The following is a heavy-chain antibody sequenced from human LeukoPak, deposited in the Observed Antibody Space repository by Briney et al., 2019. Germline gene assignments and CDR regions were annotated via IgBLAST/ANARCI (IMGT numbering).Heavy chain of an antibody. Sequence: TGGSLRLSCAASEFTFRSYAMQWVRQAPGKGLEWVSGISDSGDRTFYAHSVKGRFTISRDNSKNTLYLQMNSLRAEDTAVYYCAKCSDSSGYYREASDYWGQGTLVAVSS. V-gene: IGHV3-23*01. CDR2: ISDSGDRT. CDR3: AKCSDSSGYYREASDY. J-gene: IGHJ4*02. D-gene: IGHD3-22*01. CDR1: EFTFRSYA.